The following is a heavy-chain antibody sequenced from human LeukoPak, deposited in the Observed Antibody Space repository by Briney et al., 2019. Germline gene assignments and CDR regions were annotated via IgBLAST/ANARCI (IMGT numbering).Heavy chain of an antibody. V-gene: IGHV4-4*07. CDR1: GGSINSYY. D-gene: IGHD1-26*01. CDR2: IYTSGSTP. Sequence: SETLSLTCTVSGGSINSYYWSWIRQSAGKGLEWIGRIYTSGSTPDYSPSLKSRVTMSIDTSKNQFSLQLSSVTAADTAVYFCARESSGSYWDAFDIWGQGTMVTVSS. CDR3: ARESSGSYWDAFDI. J-gene: IGHJ3*02.